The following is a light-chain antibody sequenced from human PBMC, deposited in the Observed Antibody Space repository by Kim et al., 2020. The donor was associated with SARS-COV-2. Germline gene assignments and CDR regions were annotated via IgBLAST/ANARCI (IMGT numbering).Light chain of an antibody. CDR1: QSVSSN. V-gene: IGKV3-20*01. CDR3: QQYGSSPLYT. J-gene: IGKJ2*01. CDR2: GAS. Sequence: EIVMTQSPATLSVSPGERATLSCRASQSVSSNLAWYQQKPGQAPRLLIYGASTRATGIPGRFSGSGSGTDFTLTISRLEPEDFAVYYCQQYGSSPLYTFGQGTKLEI.